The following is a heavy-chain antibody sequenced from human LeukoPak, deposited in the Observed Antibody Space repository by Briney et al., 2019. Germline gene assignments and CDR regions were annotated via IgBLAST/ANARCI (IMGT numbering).Heavy chain of an antibody. Sequence: PGRSLRLSCAASGFTFSSYAMHWVRQAPGKGLEWVAVISYDGSNKYYADSVKGRFTISRDNSKNTLYLQMNSLRAEDTAVYYCAKDGWEYYYYGMDVWGKGTTVTVSS. D-gene: IGHD6-19*01. CDR2: ISYDGSNK. CDR1: GFTFSSYA. V-gene: IGHV3-30*18. J-gene: IGHJ6*04. CDR3: AKDGWEYYYYGMDV.